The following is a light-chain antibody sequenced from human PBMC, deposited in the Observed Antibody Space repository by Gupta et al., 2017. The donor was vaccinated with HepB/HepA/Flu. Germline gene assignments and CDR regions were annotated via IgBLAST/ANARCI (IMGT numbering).Light chain of an antibody. J-gene: IGLJ1*01. Sequence: QSVLTPPPSASGPPGQRVTISCSGSSSNIERNYVSWYQQVPGMAPKLLIYKDNQRPSGVPDRFSGSKSGTSASLAISGLRSEDEADYDCAAWDDSLSAFFDFATGTKVTVL. CDR2: KDN. V-gene: IGLV1-47*01. CDR3: AAWDDSLSAFFD. CDR1: SSNIERNY.